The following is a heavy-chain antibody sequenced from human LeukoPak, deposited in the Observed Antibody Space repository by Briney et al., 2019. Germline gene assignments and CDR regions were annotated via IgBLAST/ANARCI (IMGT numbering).Heavy chain of an antibody. CDR3: ASLRLRFLEWLPPTADAFDI. V-gene: IGHV3-30-3*01. D-gene: IGHD3-3*01. CDR1: GFTFSSYA. J-gene: IGHJ3*02. Sequence: GGSLRLSCAASGFTFSSYAMHLVRQAPGKGLEWVAVISYDGSNKYYADSVKGRFTISRDNSKNTLYLQMNSLRAEDTAVYYCASLRLRFLEWLPPTADAFDIWGQGTMVTVSS. CDR2: ISYDGSNK.